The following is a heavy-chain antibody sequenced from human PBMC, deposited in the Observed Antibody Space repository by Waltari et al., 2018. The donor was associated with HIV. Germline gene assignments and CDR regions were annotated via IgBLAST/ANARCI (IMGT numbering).Heavy chain of an antibody. J-gene: IGHJ4*02. Sequence: LEWVSSISSVGSYIYYPDSFKGGFTISRDNAKNSLYLQMNSLRAEDTAVYYCAGGGYDYAWGTYRPFDYWGQGTLVTVSS. CDR3: AGGGYDYAWGTYRPFDY. CDR2: ISSVGSYI. D-gene: IGHD3-16*02. V-gene: IGHV3-21*03.